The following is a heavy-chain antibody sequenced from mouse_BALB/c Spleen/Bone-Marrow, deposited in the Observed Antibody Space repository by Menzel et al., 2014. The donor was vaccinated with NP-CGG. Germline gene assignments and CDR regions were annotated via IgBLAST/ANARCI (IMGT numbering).Heavy chain of an antibody. CDR1: GYSITSDYA. D-gene: IGHD2-4*01. CDR3: ARYDYDVGYFDY. Sequence: EVKLVESGPGLVKPSQSLSLTCTVTGYSITSDYAWNWIRRFPGNKLEWMGYISYSGSSSYNPSLESRISITRDTSKTQFFLQLHSVTTEDTATYYCARYDYDVGYFDYWGQGTTLTVSS. CDR2: ISYSGSS. V-gene: IGHV3-2*02. J-gene: IGHJ2*01.